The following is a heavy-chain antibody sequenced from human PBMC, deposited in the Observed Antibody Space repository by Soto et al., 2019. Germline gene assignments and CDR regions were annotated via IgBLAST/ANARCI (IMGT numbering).Heavy chain of an antibody. V-gene: IGHV1-69*13. Sequence: SVKVSCKASGGTFSSYAISWVRQAPGQGLEWMGGIIPIFGTANYTQKFQGRVTITADESTSTAYMELSSLRSEDTAVYYCARVSPNYYDSSGYPGAFDIWGQGTMVTVSS. D-gene: IGHD3-22*01. J-gene: IGHJ3*02. CDR2: IIPIFGTA. CDR1: GGTFSSYA. CDR3: ARVSPNYYDSSGYPGAFDI.